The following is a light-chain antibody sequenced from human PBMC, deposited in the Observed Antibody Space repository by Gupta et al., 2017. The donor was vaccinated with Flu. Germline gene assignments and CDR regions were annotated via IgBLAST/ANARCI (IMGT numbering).Light chain of an antibody. CDR2: GNN. Sequence: QSVLAQPPSASGTPGQRVTISCSGSSSNIGSNTVNWYQQVPGTAPKLLTYGNNQRPSGVPDRFSGSKSGTSASLAIRGLQSEDEADYYCAAWDDSLNGHYVFGTGTKVTVL. J-gene: IGLJ1*01. V-gene: IGLV1-44*01. CDR3: AAWDDSLNGHYV. CDR1: SSNIGSNT.